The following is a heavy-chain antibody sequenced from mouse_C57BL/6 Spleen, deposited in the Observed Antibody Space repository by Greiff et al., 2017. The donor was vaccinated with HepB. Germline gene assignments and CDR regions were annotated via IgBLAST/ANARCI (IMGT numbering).Heavy chain of an antibody. D-gene: IGHD2-5*01. J-gene: IGHJ3*01. CDR3: ARQNYINHGGFAY. Sequence: QVQLQQSGAELARPGASVKLSCKASGYTFTSYGISWVKQRTGQGLEWIGEIYPRSGNTYYNEKFKGKATLTADKSYSTAYMELRSLTSEDSAVYFCARQNYINHGGFAYWGQGTLVTVSA. CDR2: IYPRSGNT. CDR1: GYTFTSYG. V-gene: IGHV1-81*01.